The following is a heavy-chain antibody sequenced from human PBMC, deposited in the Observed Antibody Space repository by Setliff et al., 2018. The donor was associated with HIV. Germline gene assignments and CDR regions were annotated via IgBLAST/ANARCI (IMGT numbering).Heavy chain of an antibody. Sequence: SETLSLTCNVSGGSISRNYYWGWIRQPPDKGLEWIGSFYETGYTYYNPSLKSRVTISVDTPKNQFSLELSSVTTTDTAVYYCARHRGSSSGGPGEIDYWGQGTLVTVSS. V-gene: IGHV4-39*01. CDR2: FYETGYT. CDR3: ARHRGSSSGGPGEIDY. D-gene: IGHD3-10*01. CDR1: GGSISRNYY. J-gene: IGHJ4*02.